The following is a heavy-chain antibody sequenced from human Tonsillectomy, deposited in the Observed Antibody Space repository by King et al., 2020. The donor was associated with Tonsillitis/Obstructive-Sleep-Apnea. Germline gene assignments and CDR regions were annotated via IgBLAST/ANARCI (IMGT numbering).Heavy chain of an antibody. V-gene: IGHV3-23*04. Sequence: VQLVESGGGLVQPGGSLRLSCAASGFTFSSYAMTWVRQAPGKGLEWVSAISGSGGSTYYGDSVKGRFTISRDNSKNTLYLQMNSLRAEDTAVYYCAKGSAGSGYYTGFDYWGQGTLVTVSS. J-gene: IGHJ4*02. CDR1: GFTFSSYA. D-gene: IGHD3-3*01. CDR2: ISGSGGST. CDR3: AKGSAGSGYYTGFDY.